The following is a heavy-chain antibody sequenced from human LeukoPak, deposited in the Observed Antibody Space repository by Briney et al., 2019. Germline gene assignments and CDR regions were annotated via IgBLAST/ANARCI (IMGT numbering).Heavy chain of an antibody. CDR2: ISSSTNYI. CDR1: GFTFSSYA. V-gene: IGHV3-21*01. D-gene: IGHD1/OR15-1a*01. J-gene: IGHJ4*02. Sequence: PGGSLRLSCAASGFTFSSYAMNWVRQAPGKGLEWVSYISSSTNYIYYADSVKGRFTISRDNAKNSLYLQMNSLRAEDTAVYYCARGGGWNNYWGQGPRVTVSS. CDR3: ARGGGWNNY.